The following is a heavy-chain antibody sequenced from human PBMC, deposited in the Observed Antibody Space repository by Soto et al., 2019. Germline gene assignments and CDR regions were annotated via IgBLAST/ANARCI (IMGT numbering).Heavy chain of an antibody. CDR1: GGSFSGYY. V-gene: IGHV4-34*01. J-gene: IGHJ4*02. Sequence: SETLSLTCAVYGGSFSGYYWSWIRQPPGKGLEWIGEINHSGSTNYNPSLKSRVTISVDTSKNQFSLKLSSVTAADTAVYYCARGFELAYDILTGSNCFDYWGQGTLVTVSS. CDR2: INHSGST. D-gene: IGHD3-9*01. CDR3: ARGFELAYDILTGSNCFDY.